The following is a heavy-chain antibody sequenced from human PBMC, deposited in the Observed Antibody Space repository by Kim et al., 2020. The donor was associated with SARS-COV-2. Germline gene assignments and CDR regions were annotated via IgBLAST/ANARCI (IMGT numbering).Heavy chain of an antibody. J-gene: IGHJ6*02. D-gene: IGHD3-10*01. CDR1: GGSISSSSYY. Sequence: SETLSLTCTVSGGSISSSSYYWGWIRQPPGKGLEWIGSIYYSGSTYYNPSLKSRVTISVDTSKNQFSLKLSSVTAADTAVYYCARDGSGSYSASVGYYGMDVWGQGTTVTVSS. CDR2: IYYSGST. CDR3: ARDGSGSYSASVGYYGMDV. V-gene: IGHV4-39*07.